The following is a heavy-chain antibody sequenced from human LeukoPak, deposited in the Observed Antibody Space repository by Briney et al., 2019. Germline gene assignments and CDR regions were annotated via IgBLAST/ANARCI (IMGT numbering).Heavy chain of an antibody. CDR1: GLTFNNYA. D-gene: IGHD6-19*01. CDR2: ISDSGGST. CDR3: AKPLYNSGWYGGGDY. Sequence: GGSLRLSCAASGLTFNNYAMSWVRQAPGKGLEWVSGISDSGGSTYYADSVKGRFTISRDNSKNTLYLQMDSLRAEDTAVYYCAKPLYNSGWYGGGDYWGQGVLVTVSS. V-gene: IGHV3-23*01. J-gene: IGHJ4*02.